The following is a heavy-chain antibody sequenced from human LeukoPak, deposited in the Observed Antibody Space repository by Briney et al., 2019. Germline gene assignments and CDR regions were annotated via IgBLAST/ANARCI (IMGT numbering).Heavy chain of an antibody. D-gene: IGHD6-13*01. CDR2: ISAYNGNT. CDR3: AREAREGSSSWTYFDY. J-gene: IGHJ4*02. CDR1: GYTFTSFV. Sequence: EASVKVSCKASGYTFTSFVINWVRQAPGQGLEWMGWISAYNGNTDYAQNLQGRVTMTTDTSTSTAYMELRSLRSDDTAVYYCAREAREGSSSWTYFDYWGQGTLVTVSS. V-gene: IGHV1-18*01.